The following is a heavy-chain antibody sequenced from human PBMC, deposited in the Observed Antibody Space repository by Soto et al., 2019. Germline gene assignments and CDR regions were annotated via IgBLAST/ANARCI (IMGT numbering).Heavy chain of an antibody. CDR3: ARYVVVEGEYYFDY. V-gene: IGHV4-34*01. CDR2: INHSGST. Sequence: SETLSLTCAVYGGSFSGYYWSWIRQPPGKGLEWIGEINHSGSTNYNPSLKSRVTISVDTSKNQFSLKLSSVTAADTAVYYCARYVVVEGEYYFDYWGQGTLVTVSS. J-gene: IGHJ4*02. CDR1: GGSFSGYY. D-gene: IGHD2-15*01.